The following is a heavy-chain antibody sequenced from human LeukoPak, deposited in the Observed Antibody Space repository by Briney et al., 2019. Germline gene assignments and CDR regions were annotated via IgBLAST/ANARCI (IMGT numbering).Heavy chain of an antibody. V-gene: IGHV4-34*01. CDR3: ARIITAMVRGVDY. J-gene: IGHJ4*02. CDR2: INHSGST. D-gene: IGHD5-18*01. Sequence: SETLSLTCAVYGGSFSGYYWSWIRQPPGKGLEWIGEINHSGSTNYNPSLKSRVTISVDTSKNQFSLKLSSVTAADTAVYYCARIITAMVRGVDYWGQGTLVTVSS. CDR1: GGSFSGYY.